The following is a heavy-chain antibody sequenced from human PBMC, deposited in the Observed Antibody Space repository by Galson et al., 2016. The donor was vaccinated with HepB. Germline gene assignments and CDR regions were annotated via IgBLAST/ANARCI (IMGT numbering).Heavy chain of an antibody. V-gene: IGHV3-33*01. Sequence: SLRLSCAASRFSFGYYAMHWVRQAPGKGLEWVAVTWFDGSNTYYGESVKGRFSISRDNSKNTLYLQMNSLRVEDTAVYYCARDPGCCGDYFDSWGQGTLVTVSS. J-gene: IGHJ4*02. CDR2: TWFDGSNT. CDR3: ARDPGCCGDYFDS. D-gene: IGHD2-8*01. CDR1: RFSFGYYA.